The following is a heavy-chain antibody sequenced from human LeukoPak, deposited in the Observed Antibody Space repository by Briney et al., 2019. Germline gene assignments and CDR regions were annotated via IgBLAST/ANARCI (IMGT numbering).Heavy chain of an antibody. D-gene: IGHD2-15*01. CDR1: GFTFSGYA. CDR3: AKLVGVAPTDY. V-gene: IGHV3-23*01. J-gene: IGHJ4*02. Sequence: GGSLRLSCAASGFTFSGYAMSWVRQAPGKGLEWVSGISASAGGTYYADSVKGRFTISRDNSKNTLYLQLDSLTAEDPAVYYCAKLVGVAPTDYWGQGTLVTVSS. CDR2: ISASAGGT.